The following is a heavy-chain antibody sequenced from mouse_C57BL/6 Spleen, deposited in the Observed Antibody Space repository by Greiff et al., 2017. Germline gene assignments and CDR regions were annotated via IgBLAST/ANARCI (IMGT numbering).Heavy chain of an antibody. J-gene: IGHJ2*01. CDR3: ARQGYYSNSYFDY. D-gene: IGHD2-5*01. CDR2: IYPGSGST. V-gene: IGHV1-55*01. CDR1: GYTFTSYW. Sequence: QVQLKQPGAELVKPGASVKMSCKASGYTFTSYWITWVKQRPGQGLEWIGDIYPGSGSTNYNEKFKSKATLTVDTSSSTAYMQLSSLTSEDSAVYYCARQGYYSNSYFDYWGQGTTLTVSS.